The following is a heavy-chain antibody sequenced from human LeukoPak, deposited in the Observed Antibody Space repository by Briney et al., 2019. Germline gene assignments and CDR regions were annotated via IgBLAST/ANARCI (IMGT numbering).Heavy chain of an antibody. CDR1: GFTFDDYA. D-gene: IGHD3-10*01. J-gene: IGHJ6*03. CDR3: AKDKMVRGVLYYYYYMDV. Sequence: PGRSLRLSCAASGFTFDDYAMHWVRQAPGKGLEWVSGISWNSGSIGYADSVKGRFTISRDNAKNSLYLQMNSLRAEDTALYYCAKDKMVRGVLYYYYYMDVWGKGTTVTISS. CDR2: ISWNSGSI. V-gene: IGHV3-9*01.